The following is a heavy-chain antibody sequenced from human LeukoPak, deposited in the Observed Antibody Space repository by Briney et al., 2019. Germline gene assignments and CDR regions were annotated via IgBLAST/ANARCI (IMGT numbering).Heavy chain of an antibody. CDR2: IYYSGTT. J-gene: IGHJ4*02. Sequence: SETLSLTCSVSGGSISPYYWSWIRQPPGKGLEWIGYIYYSGTTNYNPCLQSRVTISVATSKNQFSLKLSSVTAADTALYYCARDRASAGGFDYWGQGTLVTVSS. CDR3: ARDRASAGGFDY. D-gene: IGHD2-15*01. V-gene: IGHV4-59*01. CDR1: GGSISPYY.